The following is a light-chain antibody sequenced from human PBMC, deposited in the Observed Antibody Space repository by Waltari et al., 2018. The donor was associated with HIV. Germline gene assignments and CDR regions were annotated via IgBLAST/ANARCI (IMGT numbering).Light chain of an antibody. CDR2: EVS. CDR1: SSDVGGYNY. V-gene: IGLV2-14*01. Sequence: QSALTQPASVSGSPGQSITMSCTGTSSDVGGYNYVSWYQQHPGKAPKIIIYEVSNRPSGVSNRFSGSKSGNTASLTISGLQAEDEADYDCSSYTGSSTRYVFGTGTKVTVL. J-gene: IGLJ1*01. CDR3: SSYTGSSTRYV.